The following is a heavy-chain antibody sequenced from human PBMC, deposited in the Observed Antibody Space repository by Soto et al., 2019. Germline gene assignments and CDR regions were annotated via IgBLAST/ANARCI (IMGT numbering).Heavy chain of an antibody. CDR3: ARHFPYGFELYFDP. V-gene: IGHV5-10-1*01. CDR1: GYSFTSYW. CDR2: IDPGDSYV. J-gene: IGHJ5*02. Sequence: PGESLKISCKASGYSFTSYWISWVRQMPGQGLEWMGRIDPGDSYVNYSPSFEGHVSISADKSTNTAYLQWSSLKASDTAMYYCARHFPYGFELYFDPWGQGTLVTVSS. D-gene: IGHD5-12*01.